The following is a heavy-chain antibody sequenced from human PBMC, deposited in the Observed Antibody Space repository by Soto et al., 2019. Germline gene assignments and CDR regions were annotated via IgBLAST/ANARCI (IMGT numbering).Heavy chain of an antibody. V-gene: IGHV1-2*02. CDR3: ARSSGSYSKWFDS. D-gene: IGHD3-10*01. CDR2: TSPRTGGA. J-gene: IGHJ5*01. Sequence: GASVKVSCKTSGYTFTAHYMHWLRQAPGHGLEWLGWTSPRTGGAKYSHKFQGRVSMTRNTSITTAYMELTGLSTDDTAVYYCARSSGSYSKWFDSWGQGTLVTVSS. CDR1: GYTFTAHY.